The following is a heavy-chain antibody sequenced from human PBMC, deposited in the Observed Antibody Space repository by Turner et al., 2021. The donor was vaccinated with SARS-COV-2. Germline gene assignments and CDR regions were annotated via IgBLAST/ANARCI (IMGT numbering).Heavy chain of an antibody. CDR1: GFTFSSYA. CDR2: ISGSGVST. V-gene: IGHV3-23*01. D-gene: IGHD3-10*01. Sequence: EVQLLESGGVLVQPGGALIISCAASGFTFSSYAMSWVRQAPGKVLEWFSAISGSGVSTYYADSVKGRFTISRDNSKNTLYLQMNSLRAEDTAVYYCAKGEGYGSGAFDIWGQGTMVTVSS. J-gene: IGHJ3*02. CDR3: AKGEGYGSGAFDI.